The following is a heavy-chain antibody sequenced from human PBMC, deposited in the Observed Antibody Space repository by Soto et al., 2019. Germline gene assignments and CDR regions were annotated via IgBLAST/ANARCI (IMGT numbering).Heavy chain of an antibody. CDR2: ISSNGGST. J-gene: IGHJ6*03. V-gene: IGHV3-64*01. D-gene: IGHD2-15*01. CDR3: ARVSVAATPNKYYYYMDV. Sequence: GGSLRLSCAASGFTFSSYAMHWVRQAPGKGLEYVSAISSNGGSTYYANSVKGRFTISRDNSKNTLYLQMGGLRAEDMAVYYCARVSVAATPNKYYYYMDVWGKGTTVTVSS. CDR1: GFTFSSYA.